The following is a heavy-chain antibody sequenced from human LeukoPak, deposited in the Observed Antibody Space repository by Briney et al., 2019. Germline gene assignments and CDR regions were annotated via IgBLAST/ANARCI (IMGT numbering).Heavy chain of an antibody. J-gene: IGHJ4*02. CDR2: IIPIFGTA. CDR3: ASQTYYYGSGSYRPFDY. V-gene: IGHV1-69*13. Sequence: SVKVSCKASRDTFSSYAITWVRQAPGQGLEWMGGIIPIFGTANYAQKFQGRVTITADESTSTAYMELSSLRSEDTAVYYCASQTYYYGSGSYRPFDYWGQGTLVTVSS. CDR1: RDTFSSYA. D-gene: IGHD3-10*01.